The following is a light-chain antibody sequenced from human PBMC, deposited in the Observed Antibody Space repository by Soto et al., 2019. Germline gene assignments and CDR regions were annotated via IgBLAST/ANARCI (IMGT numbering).Light chain of an antibody. CDR1: QSVSSSY. CDR3: LQYVSLWT. J-gene: IGKJ1*01. CDR2: GAS. Sequence: EIVLTQSPGTLSLSPGERATLSCRASQSVSSSYLAWYQQKPGQAPRLLIYGASSRATGIPDRFSGSGSGTVFTLTISRLPPEDSAPYFCLQYVSLWTFGQGTKVEIK. V-gene: IGKV3-20*01.